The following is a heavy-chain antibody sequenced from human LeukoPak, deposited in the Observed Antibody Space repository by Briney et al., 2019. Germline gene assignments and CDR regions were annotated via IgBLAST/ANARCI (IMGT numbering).Heavy chain of an antibody. CDR3: ARGGQLLWFGESEDY. J-gene: IGHJ4*02. CDR2: IKQDGSEK. D-gene: IGHD3-10*01. Sequence: PGGSLRLSCAAFGFTFSSYWMSWVRQAPGKGLEWVANIKQDGSEKYYVDSVKGRFTISRDNAKNSLYLQMNSLRAEDTAVYYCARGGQLLWFGESEDYWGQGTLVTVSS. V-gene: IGHV3-7*01. CDR1: GFTFSSYW.